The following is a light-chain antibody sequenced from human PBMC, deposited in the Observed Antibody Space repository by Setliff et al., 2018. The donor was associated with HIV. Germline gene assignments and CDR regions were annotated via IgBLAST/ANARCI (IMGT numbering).Light chain of an antibody. Sequence: QSALAQPASVSGSPGQPITISCIGTSSDVGGYDFVSWYQQRPGKAPKLIIFDVSERPSGVSHRFSASKSGNTASLTISGLQTEDEANYFCASYRSPATYVFGIGTKGTVL. V-gene: IGLV2-14*03. CDR3: ASYRSPATYV. CDR1: SSDVGGYDF. J-gene: IGLJ1*01. CDR2: DVS.